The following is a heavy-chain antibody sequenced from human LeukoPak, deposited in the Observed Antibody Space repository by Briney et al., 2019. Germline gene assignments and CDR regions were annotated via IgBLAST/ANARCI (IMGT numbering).Heavy chain of an antibody. Sequence: ASVKLSCKASGYTFTGYYLHWVRQAPGQGLEWMGWINPNSGGTNYAQKFQGSVTMTRDTSISTAYMELSRLRSDDTAVYYCARGYCSSTSCNDAFDIWGQGTMVTVSS. CDR3: ARGYCSSTSCNDAFDI. V-gene: IGHV1-2*02. J-gene: IGHJ3*02. CDR1: GYTFTGYY. D-gene: IGHD2-2*01. CDR2: INPNSGGT.